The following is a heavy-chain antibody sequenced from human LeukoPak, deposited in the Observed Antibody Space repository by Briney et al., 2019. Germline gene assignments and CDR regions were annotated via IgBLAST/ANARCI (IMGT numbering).Heavy chain of an antibody. J-gene: IGHJ6*03. CDR1: GGTFSSYA. Sequence: GSSVKVSCKASGGTFSSYAISWVRQAPGQGLEWMGGIIPIFGTANYAQKFQGRVTITADKSTSTAYMELSSLRSEDTAVYYCARGLRNYDSSGYYYVSVYYMDVWGKGTTVTVSS. CDR3: ARGLRNYDSSGYYYVSVYYMDV. CDR2: IIPIFGTA. D-gene: IGHD3-22*01. V-gene: IGHV1-69*06.